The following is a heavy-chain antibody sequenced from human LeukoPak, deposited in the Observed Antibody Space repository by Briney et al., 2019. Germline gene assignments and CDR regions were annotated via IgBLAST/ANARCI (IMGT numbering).Heavy chain of an antibody. D-gene: IGHD6-6*01. CDR1: GGSISSSSYN. CDR2: IYYSGST. V-gene: IGHV4-39*01. CDR3: ARASTKYSSSSGYVQR. J-gene: IGHJ1*01. Sequence: SETLSLTCTVSGGSISSSSYNWGWIRQPPGKGLEWIVSIYYSGSTYYNPSLKSRVTISVDTSKNQFSLKLSSVTAADTAVYYCARASTKYSSSSGYVQRWGGGTLVSVSS.